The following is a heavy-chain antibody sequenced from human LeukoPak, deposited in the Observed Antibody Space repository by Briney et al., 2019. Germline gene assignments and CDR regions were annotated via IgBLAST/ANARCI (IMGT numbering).Heavy chain of an antibody. J-gene: IGHJ4*02. CDR2: ISYAGTNK. Sequence: GGSPRLSCAASGFTFSSYVMNWVRQAPGKGLEWVAVISYAGTNKYYADSVKGRFTISRDNSKNTLSLQMNSLRVEDTAVYYCARDLAWGAFDYWGQGTLVTVSS. CDR1: GFTFSSYV. D-gene: IGHD7-27*01. V-gene: IGHV3-30*04. CDR3: ARDLAWGAFDY.